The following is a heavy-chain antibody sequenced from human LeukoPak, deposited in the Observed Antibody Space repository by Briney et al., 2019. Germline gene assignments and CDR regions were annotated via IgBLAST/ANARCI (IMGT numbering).Heavy chain of an antibody. CDR2: ISYDGSNK. CDR1: GFTFSSYA. V-gene: IGHV3-30-3*01. J-gene: IGHJ4*02. CDR3: ARDYPTARDYFDY. Sequence: GRSLRLSCAASGFTFSSYAMHWVRQAPGKGLEWVAVISYDGSNKYYADSVKGRFTISRDNAKNSLYLQMNGLRAEDTAVYYCARDYPTARDYFDYWGQGTLVTVSS. D-gene: IGHD4-11*01.